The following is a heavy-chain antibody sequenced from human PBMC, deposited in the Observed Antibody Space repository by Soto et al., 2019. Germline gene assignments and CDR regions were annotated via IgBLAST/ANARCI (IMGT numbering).Heavy chain of an antibody. D-gene: IGHD5-12*01. J-gene: IGHJ4*02. V-gene: IGHV3-15*01. CDR2: IKSKTDGGTT. CDR1: GFTFSNAW. Sequence: GGSLRLSCAASGFTFSNAWMSWVRQAPGKGLEWVGRIKSKTDGGTTDYAAPVKGRFTISRDDSKNTLYLQMNSLKTEDTAVYYCTTESPDIGATRGFDYWGQGTLVTVSS. CDR3: TTESPDIGATRGFDY.